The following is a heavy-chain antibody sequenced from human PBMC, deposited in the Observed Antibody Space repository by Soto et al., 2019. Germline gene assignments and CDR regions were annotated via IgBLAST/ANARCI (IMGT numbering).Heavy chain of an antibody. CDR3: AARHGSGGSCYHFYFED. J-gene: IGHJ4*02. D-gene: IGHD2-15*01. CDR1: GYSFTSYW. Sequence: PGESLKISCKGSGYSFTSYWIGWVRQMPGKGLEWMGIIYPGDSDIRYSPSFQGQVTISADKSISTAYLQWSSLKASDTAMYYCAARHGSGGSCYHFYFEDWGQGTLVTVSS. CDR2: IYPGDSDI. V-gene: IGHV5-51*01.